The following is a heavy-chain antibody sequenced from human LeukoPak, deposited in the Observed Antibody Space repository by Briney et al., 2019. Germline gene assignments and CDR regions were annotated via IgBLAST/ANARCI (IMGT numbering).Heavy chain of an antibody. CDR3: ARSETTVTLLY. Sequence: SETLSLTCAVYGGSLSGYYWSWIRQPPGKGLEWIGEINYSGTTNYKPSLKSRVTISVDTSKNQFSLKLSSATAADTAVYYCARSETTVTLLYWGQGTLVTVSS. J-gene: IGHJ4*02. CDR1: GGSLSGYY. D-gene: IGHD4-11*01. CDR2: INYSGTT. V-gene: IGHV4-34*01.